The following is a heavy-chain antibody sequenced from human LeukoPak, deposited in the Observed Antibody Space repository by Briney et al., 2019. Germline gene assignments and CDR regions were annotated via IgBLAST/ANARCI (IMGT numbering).Heavy chain of an antibody. V-gene: IGHV4-39*01. Sequence: PSETLSLTCTVSGGSISSSSYYWGWIRQPPGKGLEWIGSIYYSGSTYYNPSLKSRVTISVDTSKNQFSLKLSSVTAADTAVYYCARQELEGTFDYWGQGTLVTVSS. CDR2: IYYSGST. D-gene: IGHD3-3*01. J-gene: IGHJ4*02. CDR1: GGSISSSSYY. CDR3: ARQELEGTFDY.